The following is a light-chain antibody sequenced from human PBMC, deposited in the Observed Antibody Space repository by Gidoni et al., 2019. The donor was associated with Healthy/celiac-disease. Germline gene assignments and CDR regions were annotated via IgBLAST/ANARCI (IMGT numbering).Light chain of an antibody. CDR1: SSDVGGYNY. V-gene: IGLV2-14*03. CDR3: SSYTSSSTRGV. CDR2: DVS. J-gene: IGLJ3*02. Sequence: QSALTQPASVSASPGPSITISCTGTSSDVGGYNYVSWYQQHPGKAPKLMIYDVSNRPSGVSNRFSGSKSGNTASLTISGLQAEDEADYYCSSYTSSSTRGVFGGGTKLTVL.